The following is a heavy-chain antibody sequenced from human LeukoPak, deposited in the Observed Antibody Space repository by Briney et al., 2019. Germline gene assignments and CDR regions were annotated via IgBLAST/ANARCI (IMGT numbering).Heavy chain of an antibody. Sequence: ASVKVSCKASEYTFTSYDINWVRQATGQGLEWMGWMNPNSGNTGYAQKFQGRVTMTRNTSISTAYMELSSLRSEDTAVYYCARGTIVLVSAENYGMDVWGQGTTVTVSS. CDR2: MNPNSGNT. CDR3: ARGTIVLVSAENYGMDV. D-gene: IGHD3-10*01. CDR1: EYTFTSYD. J-gene: IGHJ6*02. V-gene: IGHV1-8*01.